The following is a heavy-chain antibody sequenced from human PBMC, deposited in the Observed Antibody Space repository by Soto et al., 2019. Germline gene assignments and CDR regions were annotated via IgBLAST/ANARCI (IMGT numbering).Heavy chain of an antibody. Sequence: QVQLVQSGAEVKKPGASVKVSCKASGYTFTSYAMHWVRQAPGQRLEWMGWINAGNGNTKYSQKFQGRVTITRDTSASTAYMELSSLRSEDTAVYYCARDLVRGVISIGYWGQGTLVTVSS. D-gene: IGHD3-10*01. J-gene: IGHJ4*02. CDR3: ARDLVRGVISIGY. CDR1: GYTFTSYA. CDR2: INAGNGNT. V-gene: IGHV1-3*01.